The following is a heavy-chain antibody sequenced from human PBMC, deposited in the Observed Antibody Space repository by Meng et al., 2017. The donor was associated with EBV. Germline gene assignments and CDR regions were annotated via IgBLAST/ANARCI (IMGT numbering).Heavy chain of an antibody. Sequence: QGQGVQAGAGVKNTGASVKVSCKASGYAFTSYILHWVRQAPGQRLEWMGWINVGVGYTKYSQKFQGRVTISSDTSATTGYMELSSLRSEDTAVYYCVRGPPVGVPGPGDYWGQGTLVTVSS. CDR3: VRGPPVGVPGPGDY. V-gene: IGHV1-3*01. D-gene: IGHD2-21*01. CDR2: INVGVGYT. CDR1: GYAFTSYI. J-gene: IGHJ4*02.